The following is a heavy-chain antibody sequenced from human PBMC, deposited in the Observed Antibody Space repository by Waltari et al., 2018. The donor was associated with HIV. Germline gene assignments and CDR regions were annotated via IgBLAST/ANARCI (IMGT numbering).Heavy chain of an antibody. CDR1: GGSFSGYY. J-gene: IGHJ4*02. D-gene: IGHD6-19*01. CDR3: ALAVAGTYSGENQGLYYFDY. Sequence: QVQLQQWGAGLLKPSETLSLTCAVYGGSFSGYYWSWIRQPPGKGLEWIGEINHSGSTNYNPSLKSRVTISVDTSKNQFSLKLSSVTAADTAVYYCALAVAGTYSGENQGLYYFDYWGQGTLVTVSS. CDR2: INHSGST. V-gene: IGHV4-34*01.